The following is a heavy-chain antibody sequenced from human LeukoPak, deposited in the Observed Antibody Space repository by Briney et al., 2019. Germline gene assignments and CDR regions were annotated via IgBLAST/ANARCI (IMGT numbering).Heavy chain of an antibody. CDR1: SFSISSYY. V-gene: IGHV4-59*01. Sequence: SDTLALTCSVSSFSISSYYWSWIRQPPGKGLELIGNIYYSGRTSYNPSLKSRVTISVDASKNQFSLKLSSVTAADTAFYFKQKTAYEILTGYYENEYYFDYWGQGTLVTVSS. CDR3: QKTAYEILTGYYENEYYFDY. D-gene: IGHD3-9*01. J-gene: IGHJ4*02. CDR2: IYYSGRT.